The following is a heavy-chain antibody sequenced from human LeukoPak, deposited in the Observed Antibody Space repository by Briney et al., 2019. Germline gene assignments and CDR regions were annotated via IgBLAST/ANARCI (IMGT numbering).Heavy chain of an antibody. V-gene: IGHV4-59*11. Sequence: TLSLTCTVSGGSISSHYWSWIRQPPGKGLEWNGYIYYSGSTNHNPSLKSRVTISVDTSKNQFSLKLSSVTAADTAVYYCARGEGSESYYYYYMDVWGKGTTVTVSS. D-gene: IGHD1-26*01. CDR3: ARGEGSESYYYYYMDV. CDR2: IYYSGST. CDR1: GGSISSHY. J-gene: IGHJ6*03.